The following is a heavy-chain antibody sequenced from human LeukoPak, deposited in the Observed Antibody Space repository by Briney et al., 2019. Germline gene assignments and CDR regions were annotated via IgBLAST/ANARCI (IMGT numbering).Heavy chain of an antibody. CDR2: IYHSGST. V-gene: IGHV4-30-2*01. D-gene: IGHD6-13*01. Sequence: SQTLSLTCTVSGGSISSGGYSWTWIRQPPGKGLEWIAYIYHSGSTYYNPSLKSRVTISADRSKNQFSLKLNSVTAADTAVYYCARGIAASDWFDPWGQGTLVTVSS. CDR3: ARGIAASDWFDP. J-gene: IGHJ5*02. CDR1: GGSISSGGYS.